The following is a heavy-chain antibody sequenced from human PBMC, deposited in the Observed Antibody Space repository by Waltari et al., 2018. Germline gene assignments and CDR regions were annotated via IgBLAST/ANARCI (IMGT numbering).Heavy chain of an antibody. CDR1: GFTFSVYY. D-gene: IGHD1-26*01. CDR3: ARENYYKLDY. Sequence: EGQLVESGGDLVQPGGSLRLSCGASGFTFSVYYMAWVRQAPGKGLEWVCRITHKDGGYNTDYCVSVLGRFTISRDDSKNSLYLQMSSLKNEDTAVYYCARENYYKLDYWGQGSLVTVSS. J-gene: IGHJ4*02. V-gene: IGHV3-72*01. CDR2: ITHKDGGYNT.